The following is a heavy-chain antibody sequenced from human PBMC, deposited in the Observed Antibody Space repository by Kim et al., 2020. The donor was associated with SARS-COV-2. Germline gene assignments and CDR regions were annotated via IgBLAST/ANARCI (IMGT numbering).Heavy chain of an antibody. Sequence: SVKRRFTISRDNTKNTLYLQMNSLRAEDTAVYYCAKGSSGGGSYRPLVDYWGQGTLVTVSS. V-gene: IGHV3-23*01. CDR3: AKGSSGGGSYRPLVDY. D-gene: IGHD1-26*01. J-gene: IGHJ4*02.